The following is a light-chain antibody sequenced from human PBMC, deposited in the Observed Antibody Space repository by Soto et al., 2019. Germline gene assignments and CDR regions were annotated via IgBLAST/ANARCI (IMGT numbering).Light chain of an antibody. CDR2: DAS. J-gene: IGKJ5*01. Sequence: EIVLTQSPATLSLSPLERATLSFRASQSVSSDLAWYQQKPGQAPRLLIYDASNRANGIPARFSGSGSGTEFTLTISSLEPEDFAVYXXXXXXXWPPPFGQGRRLEIK. CDR3: XXXXXWPPP. CDR1: QSVSSD. V-gene: IGKV3-11*01.